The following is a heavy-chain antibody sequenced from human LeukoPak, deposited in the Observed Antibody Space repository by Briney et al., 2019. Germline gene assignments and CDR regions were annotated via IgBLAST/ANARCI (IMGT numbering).Heavy chain of an antibody. J-gene: IGHJ6*03. V-gene: IGHV3-21*01. CDR2: ISSSSSYI. D-gene: IGHD3-9*01. Sequence: GGSLRLSCAASGFTFSTYTINWVRQAPGKGLEWVSSISSSSSYIYYADSVKGRFTISRDNSKNTLYLQMNSLRAEDTAVYYCAKRLLRYSSGYMDVWGKGTTVTISS. CDR1: GFTFSTYT. CDR3: AKRLLRYSSGYMDV.